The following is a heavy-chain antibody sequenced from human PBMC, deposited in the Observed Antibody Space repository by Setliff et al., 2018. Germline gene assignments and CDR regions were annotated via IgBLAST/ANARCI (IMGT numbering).Heavy chain of an antibody. J-gene: IGHJ6*03. D-gene: IGHD3-10*01. CDR3: AGASRFGTTMWRGDYYMDV. Sequence: GASVKVSCKASGYTFRSYGINWVRQAPGQGLEWMGWINTNTGNPTYAQGFTGRFVFSLDTSVSTAYLQISSLKAEDTAIYYCAGASRFGTTMWRGDYYMDVWGKGTTVTVSS. CDR2: INTNTGNP. V-gene: IGHV7-4-1*02. CDR1: GYTFRSYG.